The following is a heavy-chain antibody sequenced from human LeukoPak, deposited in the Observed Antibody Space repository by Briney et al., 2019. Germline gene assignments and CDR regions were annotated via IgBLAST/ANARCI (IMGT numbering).Heavy chain of an antibody. J-gene: IGHJ3*02. Sequence: SETLSLTCTVYGGSFSGYYWSWIRQPPGKGLEWIGEINHSGSTNYNPSLKSRVTISVDTSKNQFSLKLSSVTAADTAVYYRARGNYGDYLDAFDIWGQGTMVTVSS. CDR3: ARGNYGDYLDAFDI. CDR1: GGSFSGYY. D-gene: IGHD4-17*01. V-gene: IGHV4-34*01. CDR2: INHSGST.